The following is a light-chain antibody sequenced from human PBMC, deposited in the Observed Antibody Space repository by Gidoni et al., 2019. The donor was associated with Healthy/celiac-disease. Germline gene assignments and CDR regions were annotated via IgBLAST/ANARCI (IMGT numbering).Light chain of an antibody. CDR3: CSYAGSNTLV. V-gene: IGLV2-23*01. CDR1: DVGSYNL. J-gene: IGLJ2*01. CDR2: EGS. Sequence: QSALTQPASVSGSPGQSITSDVGSYNLVSWYQQHPGKAPKLMIYEGSKRPSGVSNRFSGSKSGNTASLTIAGLQAEDEADYYCCSYAGSNTLVFGGGTKLTVL.